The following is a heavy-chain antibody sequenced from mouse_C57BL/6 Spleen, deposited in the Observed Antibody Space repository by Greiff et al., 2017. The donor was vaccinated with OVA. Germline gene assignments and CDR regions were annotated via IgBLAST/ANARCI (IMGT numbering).Heavy chain of an antibody. CDR3: ARDYGSSSLDY. CDR1: GFTFSSYA. J-gene: IGHJ2*01. V-gene: IGHV5-4*01. Sequence: EVQVVESGGGLVKPGGSLKLSCAASGFTFSSYAMSWVRQTPEKRLEWVATISDGGSYTYYPDNVKGRFTISRDNAKNNLYLQMSHLKSEDTAMYYCARDYGSSSLDYWGQGTTLTVSS. CDR2: ISDGGSYT. D-gene: IGHD1-1*01.